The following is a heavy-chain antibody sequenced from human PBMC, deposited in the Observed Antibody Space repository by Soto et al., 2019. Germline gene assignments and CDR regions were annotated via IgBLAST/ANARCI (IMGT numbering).Heavy chain of an antibody. D-gene: IGHD3-3*01. Sequence: ASVKVSCKASGYTFTGYYMHWVRQAPGQGLEWMGWINPNSGGTNYAQKFQGRVTMTRDTSISTAYMELSRLRSDDTAVYYCARAVTIFGVVIVNWLDPWGQGTMVTVSS. CDR3: ARAVTIFGVVIVNWLDP. V-gene: IGHV1-2*02. CDR2: INPNSGGT. J-gene: IGHJ5*02. CDR1: GYTFTGYY.